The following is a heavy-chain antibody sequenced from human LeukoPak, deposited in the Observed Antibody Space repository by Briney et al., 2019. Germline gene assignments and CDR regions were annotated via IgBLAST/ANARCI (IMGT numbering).Heavy chain of an antibody. Sequence: PSETLSLTCTVSGGSISSYYWIWIRQPPGKGLEWIGYIYYSGSTNYNPSLKSRVTISVDTSKNQFSLKLSSVTAADTAVYYCASGPEDYDSSGYYNWYFDLWGRGTLVTVSS. J-gene: IGHJ2*01. D-gene: IGHD3-22*01. CDR1: GGSISSYY. V-gene: IGHV4-59*01. CDR2: IYYSGST. CDR3: ASGPEDYDSSGYYNWYFDL.